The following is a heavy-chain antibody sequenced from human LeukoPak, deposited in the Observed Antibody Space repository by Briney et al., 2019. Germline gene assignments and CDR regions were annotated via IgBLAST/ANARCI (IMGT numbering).Heavy chain of an antibody. CDR3: ARGGTTFEH. CDR2: IGSSGSTV. D-gene: IGHD1-1*01. V-gene: IGHV3-48*03. Sequence: GGSLRLSCAASGFTFSAYEMNWVRQAPGKGLEWVSYIGSSGSTVYYADSVKGRFTISRDNAKNSLYLQMNSLRAEDTAVYYCARGGTTFEHWGQGTLVTVSS. J-gene: IGHJ4*02. CDR1: GFTFSAYE.